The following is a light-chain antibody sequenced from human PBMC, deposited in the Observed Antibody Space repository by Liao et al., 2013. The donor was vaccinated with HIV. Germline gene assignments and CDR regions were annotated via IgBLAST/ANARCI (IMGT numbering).Light chain of an antibody. CDR3: QAWDTSTGV. Sequence: SDELTQPSSVSVSPGQTATITCSGDELGDKYASWYQQRPGQSPVLVIYQDTKRPSGIPERFSGSNSGNTATLTISGTQAMDEADYYCQAWDTSTGVFGTGTKVTVL. J-gene: IGLJ1*01. CDR1: ELGDKY. V-gene: IGLV3-1*01. CDR2: QDT.